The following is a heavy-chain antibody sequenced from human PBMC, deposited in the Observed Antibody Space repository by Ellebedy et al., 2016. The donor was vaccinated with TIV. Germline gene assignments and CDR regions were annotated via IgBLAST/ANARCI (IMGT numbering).Heavy chain of an antibody. CDR3: AKDYYYSSGYPPRGNYYYGMDV. J-gene: IGHJ6*02. CDR2: ISSSSSYI. CDR1: GFTFSTYS. D-gene: IGHD3-22*01. V-gene: IGHV3-21*04. Sequence: GGSLRLSCAASGFTFSTYSMNWVRQAPGKGLEWVSSISSSSSYIYYADSVKGRFTISRDNAKNSLYLQMNSLRAEDTAVYYCAKDYYYSSGYPPRGNYYYGMDVWGQGTTVTVSS.